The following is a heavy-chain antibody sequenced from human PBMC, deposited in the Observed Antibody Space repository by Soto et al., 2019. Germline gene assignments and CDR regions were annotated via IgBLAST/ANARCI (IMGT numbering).Heavy chain of an antibody. Sequence: GASVKVSCKASGYTFTGYYMHWVRQAPGQGLEWMGWINPNSGGTNYAQKFQGWVTMTRDTSISTAYMELSRLRSDDTAVYYCARRGVATASYYYYHYMDVWGKGTTVTVSS. J-gene: IGHJ6*03. V-gene: IGHV1-2*04. CDR2: INPNSGGT. CDR3: ARRGVATASYYYYHYMDV. CDR1: GYTFTGYY. D-gene: IGHD5-12*01.